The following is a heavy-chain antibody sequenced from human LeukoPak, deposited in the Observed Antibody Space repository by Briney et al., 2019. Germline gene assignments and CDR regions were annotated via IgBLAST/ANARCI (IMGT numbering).Heavy chain of an antibody. CDR2: IYSGGST. D-gene: IGHD3-22*01. J-gene: IGHJ4*02. Sequence: GGSLRLSCAASGFTVSSNYMSWVRQAPGKGLEWVSVIYSGGSTYYADSVKGRFTISRDNSKNRLYLQMNSLRAEDTAVYYCAKWDTDRSGYPTYYFDYWGQGTLVTVSS. CDR3: AKWDTDRSGYPTYYFDY. V-gene: IGHV3-53*01. CDR1: GFTVSSNY.